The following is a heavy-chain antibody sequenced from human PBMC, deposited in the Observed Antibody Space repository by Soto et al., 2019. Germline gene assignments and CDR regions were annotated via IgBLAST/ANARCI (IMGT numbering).Heavy chain of an antibody. CDR1: GFTFRSYV. V-gene: IGHV3-30*19. Sequence: QVQLVESGGGVVQPGTSLGVSCVASGFTFRSYVIHWVRQAPGKGLEWVALTSYDGTNKYYGDSVRGRFTISRDNSRNTVDLQMDSLRVEDTALYYCARWGTTGGLDVWGQGTLVSVSS. CDR2: TSYDGTNK. J-gene: IGHJ1*01. D-gene: IGHD3-16*01. CDR3: ARWGTTGGLDV.